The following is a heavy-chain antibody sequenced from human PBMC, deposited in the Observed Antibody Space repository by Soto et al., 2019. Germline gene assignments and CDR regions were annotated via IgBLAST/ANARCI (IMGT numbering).Heavy chain of an antibody. Sequence: QITLKESGPTLVKPTQTLTLTCTFSGFSLSTSGVGVGWIRQPPGKALEWLALIYWDDDKRYSPSLKSRLTITKDTSKNQVVLTMTNMDPVDTATYYCAHILEYYLRGYSYGDFDYWGQGTLVTVSS. CDR3: AHILEYYLRGYSYGDFDY. CDR2: IYWDDDK. D-gene: IGHD5-18*01. CDR1: GFSLSTSGVG. V-gene: IGHV2-5*02. J-gene: IGHJ4*02.